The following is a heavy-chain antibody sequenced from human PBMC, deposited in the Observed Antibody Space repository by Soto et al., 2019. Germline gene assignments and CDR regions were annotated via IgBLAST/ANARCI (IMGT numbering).Heavy chain of an antibody. Sequence: EVQLLESGGDLVQPGGSLRLSCAASGFTFINYAMIWVRQAPGKGLEWVSTISGGGDGTYYADSVKGHFTISRDNSKNTLYLQMNSLRAEDTAIYYCAKKGLGSLKTFCSNSDCHYAFDLWGQGTVVIVSS. CDR3: AKKGLGSLKTFCSNSDCHYAFDL. J-gene: IGHJ3*01. V-gene: IGHV3-23*01. CDR1: GFTFINYA. CDR2: ISGGGDGT. D-gene: IGHD2-8*01.